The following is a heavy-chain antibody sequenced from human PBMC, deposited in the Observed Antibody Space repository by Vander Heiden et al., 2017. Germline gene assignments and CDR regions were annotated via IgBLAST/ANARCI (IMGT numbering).Heavy chain of an antibody. CDR1: GYTITRYY. Sequence: QVELEQSGTEVKKPGASVRVSCNASGYTITRYYIHWMRQATGQGPEWMGVIDPTDGSTSYAQKLQGRATMTRDTSTSTVYMELSSLRYEDTAIYYCARDLGRQQLVLGWFDPWGQGTLVTVSS. CDR2: IDPTDGST. CDR3: ARDLGRQQLVLGWFDP. V-gene: IGHV1-46*04. J-gene: IGHJ5*02. D-gene: IGHD2-8*01.